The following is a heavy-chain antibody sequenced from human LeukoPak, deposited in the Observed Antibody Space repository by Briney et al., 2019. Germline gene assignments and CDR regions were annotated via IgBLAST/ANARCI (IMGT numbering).Heavy chain of an antibody. CDR2: INPSGGST. CDR1: GGTFSSYA. D-gene: IGHD6-13*01. CDR3: ARDDALVAAAVDY. J-gene: IGHJ4*02. V-gene: IGHV1-46*01. Sequence: ASVKVSCKASGGTFSSYAISWVRQAPGQGLEWMGIINPSGGSTSYAQKFQGRVTMTRDTSTSTVYMELSSLRSEDTAVYYCARDDALVAAAVDYWGQGTLVTVSS.